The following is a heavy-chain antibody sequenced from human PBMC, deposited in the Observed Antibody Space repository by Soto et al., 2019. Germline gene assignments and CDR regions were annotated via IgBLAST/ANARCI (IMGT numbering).Heavy chain of an antibody. CDR2: INSGSSTI. CDR3: VRDRGYTGYDLEY. CDR1: GFTFRSYA. V-gene: IGHV3-48*02. J-gene: IGHJ4*02. Sequence: EVQLVESGGGLVQPGGSLRLSCAASGFTFRSYAMNWVRQAPGKGLEWVSYINSGSSTIYYADSAKGRFSISRENAKNSLYLQMNSLRDEDTAVYFCVRDRGYTGYDLEYWGQGALVTVSS. D-gene: IGHD5-12*01.